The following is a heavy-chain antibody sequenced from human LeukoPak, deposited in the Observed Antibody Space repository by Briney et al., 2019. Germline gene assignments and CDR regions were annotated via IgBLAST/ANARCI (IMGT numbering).Heavy chain of an antibody. D-gene: IGHD5/OR15-5a*01. CDR2: IFHDGGT. CDR3: ARGSTKRAYNNWFDP. V-gene: IGHV4-4*02. CDR1: GDSISTTYW. J-gene: IGHJ5*02. Sequence: SETLSLTCAVTGDSISTTYWWSWVRQPPGKGLEWIGEIFHDGGTTYNPSLKSRVIISVDKSKNQFSLKLTSVTAADTALYYCARGSTKRAYNNWFDPWGQGTLVTVTS.